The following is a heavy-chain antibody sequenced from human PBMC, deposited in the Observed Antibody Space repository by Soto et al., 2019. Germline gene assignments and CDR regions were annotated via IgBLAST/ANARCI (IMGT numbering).Heavy chain of an antibody. V-gene: IGHV5-51*01. Sequence: PGESLKISCKASGYSFTSYWIGWVRQMPGKGLEWMGIIYPGDSDTRYSPSFQGQVPISADKSISTAYLQWSSLNASDTSMYYSARGAYSYVFYVEQNYYDGMDVWGQGTTVTVSS. CDR1: GYSFTSYW. D-gene: IGHD5-18*01. J-gene: IGHJ6*02. CDR3: ARGAYSYVFYVEQNYYDGMDV. CDR2: IYPGDSDT.